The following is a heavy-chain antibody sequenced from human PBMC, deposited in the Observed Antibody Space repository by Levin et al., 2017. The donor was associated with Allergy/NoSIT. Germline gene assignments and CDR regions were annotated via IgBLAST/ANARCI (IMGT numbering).Heavy chain of an antibody. V-gene: IGHV3-21*01. J-gene: IGHJ4*02. Sequence: RGESLKISCAASGFTFSSYSMNWVRQAPGKGLEWVSSISSSSSYIYYADSVKGRFTISRDNAKNSLYLQMNSLRAEDTAVYYCARSSMAVAGAFDYWGQGTLVTVSS. CDR1: GFTFSSYS. CDR3: ARSSMAVAGAFDY. CDR2: ISSSSSYI. D-gene: IGHD6-19*01.